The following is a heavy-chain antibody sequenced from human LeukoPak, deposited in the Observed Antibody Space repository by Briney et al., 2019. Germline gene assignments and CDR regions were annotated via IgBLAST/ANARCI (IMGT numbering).Heavy chain of an antibody. D-gene: IGHD2-8*01. J-gene: IGHJ4*02. V-gene: IGHV1-2*02. Sequence: GASVKVSCKASGYTFTDYYMHWVRQAPGQGLEWMGWINPNSGGTNYAQKFQGRVTMTRDKSISTAYMEPYSLRSDDTAVYYCARDPPGVRYGRPIFDFWGQGTLVTVSS. CDR1: GYTFTDYY. CDR3: ARDPPGVRYGRPIFDF. CDR2: INPNSGGT.